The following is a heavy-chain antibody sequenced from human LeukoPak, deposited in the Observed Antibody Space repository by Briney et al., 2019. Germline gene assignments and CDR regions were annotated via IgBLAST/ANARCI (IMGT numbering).Heavy chain of an antibody. CDR3: ARGSGSSWYFYFDY. Sequence: GGSLRLSCAASGFTFSSYAMSWVRQAPGKGLEWVSAISGSGGSTYYADSVKGRFTISRDNSKNTLYLQMNSLRAENTALYYCARGSGSSWYFYFDYWGQGTLVTVSS. D-gene: IGHD6-13*01. V-gene: IGHV3-23*01. CDR2: ISGSGGST. CDR1: GFTFSSYA. J-gene: IGHJ4*02.